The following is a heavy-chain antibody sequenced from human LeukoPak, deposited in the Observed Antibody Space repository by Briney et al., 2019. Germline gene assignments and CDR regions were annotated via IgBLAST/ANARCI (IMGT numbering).Heavy chain of an antibody. J-gene: IGHJ4*02. CDR1: GGSFGGYY. V-gene: IGHV4-34*01. D-gene: IGHD4-17*01. Sequence: SETLSLTCAVYGGSFGGYYWSWIRQPPGKGLEWIGEINHSGSTNYNPSLKSRVTISVDTSKNQFSLKLSSVTAADTAVYYCARGPTTVTRAFDYWGQGTLVTVSS. CDR3: ARGPTTVTRAFDY. CDR2: INHSGST.